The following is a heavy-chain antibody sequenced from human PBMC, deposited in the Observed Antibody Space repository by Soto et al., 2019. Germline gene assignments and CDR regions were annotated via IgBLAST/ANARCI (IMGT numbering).Heavy chain of an antibody. D-gene: IGHD4-17*01. CDR2: ISGSGGRT. V-gene: IGHV3-23*01. CDR3: ASPTVTTDYYFYFGMDV. Sequence: EVQLLESGGGLVQPGGSLRRSCAGSGFTFSSYAMSWVRQAPGKGLEWVSAISGSGGRTYYADSGKGRFTISRDNSKNTLYLQMTSLRAEDTAVYYCASPTVTTDYYFYFGMDVWGQGTTVTVSS. CDR1: GFTFSSYA. J-gene: IGHJ6*02.